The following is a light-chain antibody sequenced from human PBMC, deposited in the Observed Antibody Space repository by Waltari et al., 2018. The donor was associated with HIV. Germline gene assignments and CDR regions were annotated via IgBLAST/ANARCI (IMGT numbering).Light chain of an antibody. J-gene: IGKJ4*01. Sequence: DIQMTQSPSSVSASVGDRLTITCRASQNVNSYLVWYQQRPGRAPKLLIFGAASLQSGVPSRFSGSGSGTDFTLTVSSLQPEDFATYYCQQANRFPPTFGGWTKVEI. CDR2: GAA. CDR3: QQANRFPPT. CDR1: QNVNSY. V-gene: IGKV1D-12*01.